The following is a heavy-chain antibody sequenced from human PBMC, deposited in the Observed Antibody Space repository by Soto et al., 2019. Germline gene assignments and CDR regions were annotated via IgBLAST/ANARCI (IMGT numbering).Heavy chain of an antibody. V-gene: IGHV1-18*01. CDR1: GYTFTSYG. Sequence: ASVKVSCKASGYTFTSYGISWVRQAPGQGLEWMGWISAYNGNTNYAQKPQGRVTMTTDTSTSTAYMELRSLRSDDTAVYYCARDHFWSGSRYFDYWGQGALVTVSS. CDR2: ISAYNGNT. J-gene: IGHJ4*02. CDR3: ARDHFWSGSRYFDY. D-gene: IGHD3-3*02.